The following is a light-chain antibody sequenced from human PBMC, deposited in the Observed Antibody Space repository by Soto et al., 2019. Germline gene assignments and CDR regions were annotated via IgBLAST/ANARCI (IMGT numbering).Light chain of an antibody. CDR1: QSVNNDY. Sequence: ETVLTQSPGTLSLSPGERATLSCRATQSVNNDYLAWYQQRPGLAPRLLIFGASGRATGIPDRFSGSGSGTDFTLTISRLEPEDFAIYYCQQYGTSPLTFGGVTKVEIK. V-gene: IGKV3-20*01. J-gene: IGKJ4*01. CDR2: GAS. CDR3: QQYGTSPLT.